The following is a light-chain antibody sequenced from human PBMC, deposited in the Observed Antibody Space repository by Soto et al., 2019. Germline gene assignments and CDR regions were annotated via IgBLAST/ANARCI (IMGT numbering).Light chain of an antibody. CDR3: GSYGGSYNLV. J-gene: IGLJ3*02. CDR2: DVN. V-gene: IGLV2-11*01. CDR1: RSDVGGYHY. Sequence: QSVLTQPRSVSGSPGQSVSISCTGTRSDVGGYHYVSWYQHQPGKAPELIIHDVNKRPSGVPDRFSGSKSGNTASLTISGLQAEDEAEYYCGSYGGSYNLVFGGGTKLTVL.